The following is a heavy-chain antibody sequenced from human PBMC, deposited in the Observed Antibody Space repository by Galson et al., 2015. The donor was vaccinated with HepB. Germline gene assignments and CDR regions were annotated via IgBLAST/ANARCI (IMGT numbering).Heavy chain of an antibody. CDR2: IYPGDSDT. CDR3: ARQSTLRDYVLK. J-gene: IGHJ4*02. D-gene: IGHD4-17*01. Sequence: SGAEVKKPGESLKISCKGSGYSFTDYWIGWVRQMPGKGLEWMGIIYPGDSDTRYSPSFQGQVTISAARTISTAHLQWSSLKTSDTAMYYCARQSTLRDYVLKWGQGTLVTVSS. CDR1: GYSFTDYW. V-gene: IGHV5-51*01.